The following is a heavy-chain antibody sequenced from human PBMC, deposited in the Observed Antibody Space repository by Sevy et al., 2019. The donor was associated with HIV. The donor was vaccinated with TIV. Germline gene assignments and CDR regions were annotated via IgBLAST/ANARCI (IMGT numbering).Heavy chain of an antibody. V-gene: IGHV4-61*02. D-gene: IGHD6-19*01. CDR2: IYTSGST. J-gene: IGHJ4*02. Sequence: SETLSLTCTVSVGSFSSSSYYWNWIRQPAGRGVGWIGRIYTSGSTNYNPSLKSRVTMSVDTSKNQFSLKLSSVTAADTAVYYCAGRIAVAAFDYWGQGNLVTVSS. CDR3: AGRIAVAAFDY. CDR1: VGSFSSSSYY.